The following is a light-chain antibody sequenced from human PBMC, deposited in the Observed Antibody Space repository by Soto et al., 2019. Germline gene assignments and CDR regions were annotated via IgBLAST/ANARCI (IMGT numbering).Light chain of an antibody. Sequence: EIVLTQSPGTLSLSPGERATLSCRASHSINPFYLAWYQQKPGQAPRLLIYGAANRATGIPDRFRGSGSGTDFTLTISRLEPEDFAVYYCQQYGASLYTFGQGTKLEIK. CDR3: QQYGASLYT. CDR1: HSINPFY. J-gene: IGKJ2*01. CDR2: GAA. V-gene: IGKV3-20*01.